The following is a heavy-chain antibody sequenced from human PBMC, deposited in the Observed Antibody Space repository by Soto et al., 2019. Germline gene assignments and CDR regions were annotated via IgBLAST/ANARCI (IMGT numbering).Heavy chain of an antibody. V-gene: IGHV4-30-4*01. CDR3: ARDSAAGNYYYYGMDV. J-gene: IGHJ6*02. CDR1: GGSISSGDYY. D-gene: IGHD6-13*01. CDR2: IYYSGST. Sequence: SETLSLTCTVSGGSISSGDYYWSWIRQPPGKGLEWIGYIYYSGSTYYNPSLKSRVTISVDTSKNQFSLKLSSVTAADTAVYYCARDSAAGNYYYYGMDVWGQGTTVTVSS.